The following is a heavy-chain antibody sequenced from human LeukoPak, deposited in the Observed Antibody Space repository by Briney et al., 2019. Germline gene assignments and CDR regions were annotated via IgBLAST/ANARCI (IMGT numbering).Heavy chain of an antibody. CDR3: AKDMVGYGDLFDY. CDR1: GFTLSSYG. Sequence: PGGSLRLSCAASGFTLSSYGMHWVRQAPGKGLEWVAFIRYDGSNKHYADSVKGRFTISRDNSKNTLYLQMNSLRAEDTAVYYCAKDMVGYGDLFDYWGQGTLVTVSS. V-gene: IGHV3-30*02. J-gene: IGHJ4*02. D-gene: IGHD4-17*01. CDR2: IRYDGSNK.